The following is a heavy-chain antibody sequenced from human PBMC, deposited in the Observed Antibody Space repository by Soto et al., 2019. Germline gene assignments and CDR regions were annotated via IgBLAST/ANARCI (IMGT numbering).Heavy chain of an antibody. D-gene: IGHD2-15*01. CDR1: GGTFSSYA. Sequence: VASVKVSCKASGGTFSSYAISWVRQAPGQGLEWMGGIIPIFGTANYAQKFQGRVTITADESTSTAYMELSSLRSEDTAVYYCARKYPPEAATAPYYYGMDVWGQGTTVTVSS. J-gene: IGHJ6*02. V-gene: IGHV1-69*13. CDR3: ARKYPPEAATAPYYYGMDV. CDR2: IIPIFGTA.